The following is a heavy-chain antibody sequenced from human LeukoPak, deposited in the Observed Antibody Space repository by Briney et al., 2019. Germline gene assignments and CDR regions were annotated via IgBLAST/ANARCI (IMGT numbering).Heavy chain of an antibody. Sequence: GGSLRLSCAASGFTFDDYAMHWVRQAPGKGLEWVSLISGDGGSTYYADSVKGRFTISRDNSKNSLYLQMNSLRTEDTALYYCAKGGRGYSYGSDIDYWGQRTLVTVSS. CDR2: ISGDGGST. D-gene: IGHD5-18*01. J-gene: IGHJ4*02. CDR3: AKGGRGYSYGSDIDY. CDR1: GFTFDDYA. V-gene: IGHV3-43*02.